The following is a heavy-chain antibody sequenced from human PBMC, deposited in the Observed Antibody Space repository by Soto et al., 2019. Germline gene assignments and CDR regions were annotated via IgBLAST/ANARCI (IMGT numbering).Heavy chain of an antibody. J-gene: IGHJ4*02. CDR3: AKGKLGYCSSTSCALDY. CDR2: IIPMFNTA. CDR1: GGTFSSYK. D-gene: IGHD2-2*01. Sequence: QVQLVQSGAEVKKPGSSVKVSCKASGGTFSSYKITWVRQAPGQGLEWVGGIIPMFNTANHAQKFQGRVTLTADDSTSTAYMELRSLRSEDTAVYYCAKGKLGYCSSTSCALDYWGQGPLVTVSS. V-gene: IGHV1-69*01.